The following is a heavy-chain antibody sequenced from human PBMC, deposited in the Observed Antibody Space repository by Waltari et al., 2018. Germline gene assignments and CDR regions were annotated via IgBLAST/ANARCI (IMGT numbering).Heavy chain of an antibody. CDR3: ARDDHGDYEYYGMDV. J-gene: IGHJ6*02. V-gene: IGHV3-33*01. D-gene: IGHD4-17*01. CDR2: FWYDGSNK. Sequence: QVQLVESGGGVVQPGRSLRLSCAASGFGLENYGIHWVRQAPGKGLESVAVFWYDGSNKFYAESVKGRFTISRDNSENTVYLQMKSLRVEDTAVYYCARDDHGDYEYYGMDVWGPGTTVTVSS. CDR1: GFGLENYG.